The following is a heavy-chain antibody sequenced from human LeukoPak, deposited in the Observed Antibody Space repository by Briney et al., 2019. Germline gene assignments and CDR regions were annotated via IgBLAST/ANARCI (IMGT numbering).Heavy chain of an antibody. CDR3: ARDIARGGIFGATFDY. CDR1: GFTFSDYY. Sequence: KTGGSLRLSCAASGFTFSDYYMSWIRQAPGKGLEWVSYISSSGSTIYYADSVKGRFTISRDNAKNSLYLQMNSLRAEDTAVYYCARDIARGGIFGATFDYWGQGTLVTVSS. J-gene: IGHJ4*02. D-gene: IGHD2/OR15-2a*01. CDR2: ISSSGSTI. V-gene: IGHV3-11*01.